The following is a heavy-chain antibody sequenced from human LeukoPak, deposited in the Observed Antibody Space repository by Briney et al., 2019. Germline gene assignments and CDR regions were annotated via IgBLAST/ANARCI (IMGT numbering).Heavy chain of an antibody. CDR3: ARAVYYYDSSGYYYGVYFDY. CDR2: IYLSGTT. J-gene: IGHJ4*02. D-gene: IGHD3-22*01. V-gene: IGHV4-30-2*01. CDR1: GVSISSGSSA. Sequence: SETLSLTCAVSGVSISSGSSAWSWIRQPPGKGLEWIGYIYLSGTTYRNPSLKSRVTISLDRSKHQFSLNLKSVTAADTAVYFCARAVYYYDSSGYYYGVYFDYWGQGTLVTVST.